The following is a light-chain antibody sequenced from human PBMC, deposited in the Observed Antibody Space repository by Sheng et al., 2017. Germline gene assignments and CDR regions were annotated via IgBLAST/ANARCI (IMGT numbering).Light chain of an antibody. CDR1: SSDVGGFNL. J-gene: IGLJ2*01. CDR3: CSYAGSSTLV. CDR2: EAT. Sequence: QSALTQPASVSGSPGQSITISCSGTSSDVGGFNLVSWYQQHPGKAPKLIIFEATKRPSGLSNRFSGSKSGNTASLTISGLQAEDEADYYCCSYAGSSTLVFGGGTKLTVL. V-gene: IGLV2-23*01.